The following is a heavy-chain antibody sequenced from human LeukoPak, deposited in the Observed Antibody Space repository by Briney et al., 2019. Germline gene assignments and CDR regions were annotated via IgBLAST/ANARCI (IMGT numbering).Heavy chain of an antibody. CDR1: GYTFTSYD. CDR3: ARGPFYGDYPYYYYGMDV. V-gene: IGHV1-8*01. CDR2: MNPNSGNT. D-gene: IGHD4-17*01. Sequence: ASVKVSCKASGYTFTSYDINWVRQATGQGLEWMGWMNPNSGNTGYAQEFQGRVTMTRNTSISTAYMELSSLRSEDTAVYYCARGPFYGDYPYYYYGMDVWGQGTTVTVSS. J-gene: IGHJ6*02.